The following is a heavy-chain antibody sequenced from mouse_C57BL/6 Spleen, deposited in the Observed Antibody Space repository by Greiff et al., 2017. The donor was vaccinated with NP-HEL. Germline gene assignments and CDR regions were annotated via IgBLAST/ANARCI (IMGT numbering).Heavy chain of an antibody. J-gene: IGHJ2*01. Sequence: EVKLMESGGGLVKPGGSLKLSCAASGFTFSSYAMSWVRQTPEKRLEWVATISDGGSYTYYPDNVKGRFTISRDNAKNNLYLQMSHLKSEDTAMYYCARAIITTVVGYFDYWGQGTTLTVSS. CDR2: ISDGGSYT. CDR3: ARAIITTVVGYFDY. V-gene: IGHV5-4*03. CDR1: GFTFSSYA. D-gene: IGHD1-1*01.